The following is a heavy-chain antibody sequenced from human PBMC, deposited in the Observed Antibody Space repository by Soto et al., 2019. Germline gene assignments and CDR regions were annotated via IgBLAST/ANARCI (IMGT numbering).Heavy chain of an antibody. CDR3: ARDYPYDPTYRGYYDSSGYYYVDY. V-gene: IGHV3-21*01. J-gene: IGHJ4*02. CDR1: GFTFSSYS. CDR2: ISSSSSYI. D-gene: IGHD3-22*01. Sequence: GGSLRLSCAASGFTFSSYSMNWVRQAPGKGLEWVSSISSSSSYIYYADSVKGRFTISRDNAKNSLYLQMNSLRAEDTAVYYCARDYPYDPTYRGYYDSSGYYYVDYWGQGTLVTVSS.